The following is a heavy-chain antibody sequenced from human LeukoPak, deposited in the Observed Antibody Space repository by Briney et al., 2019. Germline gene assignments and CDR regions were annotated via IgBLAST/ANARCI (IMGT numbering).Heavy chain of an antibody. J-gene: IGHJ4*02. CDR3: ARSRGATH. CDR1: GSTFSDYY. CDR2: IGGSSGYT. V-gene: IGHV3-11*03. D-gene: IGHD3-16*01. Sequence: GGSLRLSCAASGSTFSDYYMSWIRQAPGEGLEWVSYIGGSSGYTDYAGSVKGRFTISRDNAKNSLYLEMTSLRPEDTAVYYCARSRGATHWGQGTLVTVSS.